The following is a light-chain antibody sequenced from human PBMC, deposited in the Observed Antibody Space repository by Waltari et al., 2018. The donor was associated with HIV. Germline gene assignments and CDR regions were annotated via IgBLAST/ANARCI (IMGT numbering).Light chain of an antibody. Sequence: DIQMTQSPSSLSASVGHRVTITCQASQDISNYLNWYQQKPGKAPKLLIYDASNLETGVPSRFSGSGSGTDFTFTISSLQPEDIATYYCQQYDNLLGTFGPGTKV. V-gene: IGKV1-33*01. CDR3: QQYDNLLGT. J-gene: IGKJ3*01. CDR1: QDISNY. CDR2: DAS.